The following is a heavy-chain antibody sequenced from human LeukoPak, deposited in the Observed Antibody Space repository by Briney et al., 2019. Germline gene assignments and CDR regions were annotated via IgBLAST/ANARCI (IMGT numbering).Heavy chain of an antibody. V-gene: IGHV1-2*02. Sequence: ASVKVSCKASGYTFTGYYMHWVRQAPGQGNEWMGWINPKNGGTYYVQKFQGRVTMTRDTSISTVYLEVSRPTSDDTAMYYCARDNSMTEFDYWGQGTLVTVSS. CDR3: ARDNSMTEFDY. CDR2: INPKNGGT. CDR1: GYTFTGYY. J-gene: IGHJ4*02.